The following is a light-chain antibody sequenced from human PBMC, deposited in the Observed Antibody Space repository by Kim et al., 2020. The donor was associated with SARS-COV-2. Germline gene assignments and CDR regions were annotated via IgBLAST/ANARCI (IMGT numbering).Light chain of an antibody. Sequence: VSPGQTASITCSGDKLGDKYVCWYQQKPGQSPVMLIYQDSKRPSGIPERFSGSNSGNTATLTISGTQAMDEADFFCQAWDNNIVVFGGGTQLTVL. V-gene: IGLV3-1*01. CDR1: KLGDKY. CDR3: QAWDNNIVV. J-gene: IGLJ2*01. CDR2: QDS.